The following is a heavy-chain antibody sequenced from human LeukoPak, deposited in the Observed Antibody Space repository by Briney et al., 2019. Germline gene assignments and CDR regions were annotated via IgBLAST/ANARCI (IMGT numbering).Heavy chain of an antibody. CDR1: GYTFTGYY. CDR2: INPNSGGT. V-gene: IGHV1-2*02. J-gene: IGHJ4*02. Sequence: ASVKVSCKASGYTFTGYYMHWVRQAPGQGLEWMGWINPNSGGTNYAQKFQGRVTMTRDTSISTAYMELSRLRSDDTAVYYCARASITGTTWDADYWGQGTLVTVSS. CDR3: ARASITGTTWDADY. D-gene: IGHD1-7*01.